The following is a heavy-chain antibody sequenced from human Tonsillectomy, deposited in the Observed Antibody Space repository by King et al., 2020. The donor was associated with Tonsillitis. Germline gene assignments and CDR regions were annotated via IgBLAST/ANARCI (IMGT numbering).Heavy chain of an antibody. D-gene: IGHD3-3*01. CDR1: GGSIRSYY. CDR3: ARHIGASRAFDI. CDR2: IYYSGNN. V-gene: IGHV4-59*01. J-gene: IGHJ3*02. Sequence: QLQESGPGLVKPSETLSLTCTVSGGSIRSYYWSWIRQPPGKGLELIGYIYYSGNNNYNPSLQSWFTIQVDTSQNQFSLKLTSVPAADTAVYYCARHIGASRAFDIWGQGTMVSVSS.